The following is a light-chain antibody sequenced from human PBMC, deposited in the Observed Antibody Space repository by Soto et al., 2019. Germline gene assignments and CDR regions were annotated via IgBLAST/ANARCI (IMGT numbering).Light chain of an antibody. CDR1: QSVSSY. V-gene: IGKV3-11*01. CDR3: QQRFNWPET. CDR2: DAS. Sequence: EIVLTQSPATLSLSPGEGATLSCRASQSVSSYLAWYQQQPGQAPRLLIYDASNRATGIPARFSGSGSGTDFTLAVSSLEPEDFAVYDCQQRFNWPETFGQGTKVEIK. J-gene: IGKJ1*01.